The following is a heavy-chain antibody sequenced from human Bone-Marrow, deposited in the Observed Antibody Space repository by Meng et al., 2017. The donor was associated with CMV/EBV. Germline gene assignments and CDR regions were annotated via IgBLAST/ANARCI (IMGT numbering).Heavy chain of an antibody. Sequence: GESLKISCAASGFSFSSFALSWVRQAPGKGLEWVSAISGSGGSTYYADSVKGRFTISRDNSKNTLYLQMNSLRAEDTAVYYCAKGEGIAARRSYYFDYWGQGTLVTVSS. J-gene: IGHJ4*02. CDR3: AKGEGIAARRSYYFDY. CDR2: ISGSGGST. D-gene: IGHD6-6*01. V-gene: IGHV3-23*01. CDR1: GFSFSSFA.